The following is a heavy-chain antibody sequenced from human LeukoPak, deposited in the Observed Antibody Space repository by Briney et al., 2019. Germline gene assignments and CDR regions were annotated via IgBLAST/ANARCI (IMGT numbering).Heavy chain of an antibody. CDR3: ARDQGGASGYYHYYYYYMDV. D-gene: IGHD3-3*01. Sequence: ASVKVSCKASGYTFTSYGISWVRQAPGQGLEWMGGIIPIFGTANYAQKFQGRVTITTDESTSTAYMELSSLRSEDTAVYYCARDQGGASGYYHYYYYYMDVWGKGTTVTVSS. CDR2: IIPIFGTA. J-gene: IGHJ6*03. V-gene: IGHV1-69*05. CDR1: GYTFTSYG.